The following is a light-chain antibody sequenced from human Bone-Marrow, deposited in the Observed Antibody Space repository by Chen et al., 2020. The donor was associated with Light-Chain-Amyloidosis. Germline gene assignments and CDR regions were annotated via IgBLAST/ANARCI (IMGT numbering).Light chain of an antibody. V-gene: IGLV6-57*01. CDR2: EDD. CDR3: QSYQGSSQGV. CDR1: SGSIATNY. J-gene: IGLJ3*02. Sequence: NFMLTPPHSVSVSPGKTVIISCTRSSGSIATNYVQWYQQRPGSSPTTVIYEDDQRPSWVPDLFSSSIDRSSNSASLTITGLKTEDEADYYCQSYQGSSQGVFGGGTKLTVL.